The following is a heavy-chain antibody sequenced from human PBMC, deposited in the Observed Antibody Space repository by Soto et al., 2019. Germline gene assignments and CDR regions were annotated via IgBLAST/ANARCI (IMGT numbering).Heavy chain of an antibody. CDR2: INPNSGGT. J-gene: IGHJ4*02. CDR1: GYTFTGSY. Sequence: QVQLVQSGAEVKKPGASVKVSCKASGYTFTGSYMHWVRQAPGQGLEWMGWINPNSGGTNYAQKFQGWVTMTRDTSISTAYMELSRLRSDDTAVYYCASAKTSGPGGGTTTSFDYWGQGTLVTVSS. D-gene: IGHD1-26*01. CDR3: ASAKTSGPGGGTTTSFDY. V-gene: IGHV1-2*04.